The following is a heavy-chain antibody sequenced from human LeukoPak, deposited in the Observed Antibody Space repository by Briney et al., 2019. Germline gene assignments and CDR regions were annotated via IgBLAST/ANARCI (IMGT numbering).Heavy chain of an antibody. CDR1: GFIFSQFW. CDR3: ARDGLPAARDI. J-gene: IGHJ3*02. D-gene: IGHD6-6*01. Sequence: PGGSLRLSCAVSGFIFSQFWMQWVRQVPGKGLVWVSRINGDGSSTNYADSVKGRFTISRDNAKNTLYLRMNSLRAEDTAVYYCARDGLPAARDIWGQGTMVTVSS. V-gene: IGHV3-74*01. CDR2: INGDGSST.